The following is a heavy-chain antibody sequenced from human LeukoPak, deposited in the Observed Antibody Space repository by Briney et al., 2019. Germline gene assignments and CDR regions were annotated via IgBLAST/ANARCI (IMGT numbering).Heavy chain of an antibody. D-gene: IGHD3-10*01. CDR3: ARDRWFGESFYFDY. J-gene: IGHJ4*02. Sequence: SETLSLTCTVSRGSINNFYWSWIRQPPGKGLEWIGYISYSGSTNYNPSLKNRVTISLNTSKNQFSLKLSSVTAADTAIYFCARDRWFGESFYFDYWGQGTLVTVSS. V-gene: IGHV4-59*01. CDR2: ISYSGST. CDR1: RGSINNFY.